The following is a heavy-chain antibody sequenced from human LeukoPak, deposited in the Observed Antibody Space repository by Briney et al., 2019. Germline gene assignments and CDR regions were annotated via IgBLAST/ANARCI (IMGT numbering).Heavy chain of an antibody. CDR1: GGSISSGDYS. D-gene: IGHD2-2*01. CDR3: ARAAGEESSTSNANYYYYYMDV. J-gene: IGHJ6*03. V-gene: IGHV4-61*08. CDR2: IYYSGST. Sequence: SQTLSLTCAVTGGSISSGDYSWSWIRQPPGKGLEWIGYIYYSGSTNYNPSLKSRVTISVDTSKNQFSLKLSSVTAADTAVYYCARAAGEESSTSNANYYYYYMDVWGKGTTVTVSS.